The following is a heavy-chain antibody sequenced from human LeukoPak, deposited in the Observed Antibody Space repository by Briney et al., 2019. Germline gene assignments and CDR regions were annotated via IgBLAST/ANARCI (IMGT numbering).Heavy chain of an antibody. CDR3: ARERRYYFDY. CDR2: IYYSGST. Sequence: SETLSLTCTVSGGSISSSSYYWGWIRQPPGKGLEWIGSIYYSGSTYYNPSLKSRVTISVDTSKNQFSLKLSSVTAADTAVYYCARERRYYFDYWGQGTLSPSPQ. V-gene: IGHV4-39*07. CDR1: GGSISSSSYY. J-gene: IGHJ4*02.